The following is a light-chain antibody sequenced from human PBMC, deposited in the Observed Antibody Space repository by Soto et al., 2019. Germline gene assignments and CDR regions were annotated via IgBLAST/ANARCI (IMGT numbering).Light chain of an antibody. V-gene: IGLV1-44*01. CDR3: SAWDDGPNGYV. CDR2: GSN. Sequence: QSVLTQPPSASGTPGQRVSISCSGSSSNIGSSTVHWYQQLPGTAPKLLIYGSNQRPSGVPDRFSGSKSGTSASLAISGLQSEDEADYYCSAWDDGPNGYVFGPATKLTVL. J-gene: IGLJ1*01. CDR1: SSNIGSST.